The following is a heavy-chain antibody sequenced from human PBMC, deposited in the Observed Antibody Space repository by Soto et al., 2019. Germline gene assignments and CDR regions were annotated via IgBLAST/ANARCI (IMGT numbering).Heavy chain of an antibody. CDR3: ARAHLSNYYDSSPRWFDP. V-gene: IGHV4-61*01. CDR1: GGSVSSGSYY. Sequence: SETLSLTCTVSGGSVSSGSYYWSWIRQPPGKGLEWIGYIYYSGSTNYNPSLKSRVTISVDTSKNQFSLKLSSVTAADTAVYYCARAHLSNYYDSSPRWFDPWGQGTLVTVSS. CDR2: IYYSGST. D-gene: IGHD3-22*01. J-gene: IGHJ5*02.